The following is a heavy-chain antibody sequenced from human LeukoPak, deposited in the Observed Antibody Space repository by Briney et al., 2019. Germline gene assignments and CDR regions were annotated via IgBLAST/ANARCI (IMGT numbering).Heavy chain of an antibody. CDR2: VYYNGGT. Sequence: PSGTLSLTCTVSGGSISRYYWNWIRQSPGKGLEWVGYVYYNGGTTYNPSLKSRVTISVDTSKNQFFLKLNSVTAADTAVYYCARDRAGSSSWYEGWFDPWGQGTLVTVSS. CDR1: GGSISRYY. V-gene: IGHV4-59*01. J-gene: IGHJ5*02. D-gene: IGHD6-13*01. CDR3: ARDRAGSSSWYEGWFDP.